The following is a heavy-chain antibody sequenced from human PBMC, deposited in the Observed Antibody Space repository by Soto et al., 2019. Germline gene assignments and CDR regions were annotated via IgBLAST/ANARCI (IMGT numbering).Heavy chain of an antibody. CDR2: IVGSGANT. CDR3: AKRQSGNFGPFDS. J-gene: IGHJ4*02. Sequence: RHCYSAAEGSIRSDAVSWILQNPGKGLGWVSGIVGSGANTDYADSVKGRFAISIGSSKNTLYLQMRSLRDEDTAVYYCAKRQSGNFGPFDSWGQGTLVTVSS. D-gene: IGHD2-21*02. CDR1: EGSIRSDA. V-gene: IGHV3-23*01.